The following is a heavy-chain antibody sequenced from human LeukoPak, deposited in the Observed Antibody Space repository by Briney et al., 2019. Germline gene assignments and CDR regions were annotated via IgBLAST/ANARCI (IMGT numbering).Heavy chain of an antibody. Sequence: SETLSLTCTVSNGSISTYYWSWIRQSPGKGLEWIGEIYHSGSTNYNPSLKSRVAISVDTFKSRVSLTVTSVTAADTAVYYCVGEKSFFGEAIWSQGTLVTVSS. CDR3: VGEKSFFGEAI. V-gene: IGHV4-59*01. CDR2: IYHSGST. D-gene: IGHD3-10*01. CDR1: NGSISTYY. J-gene: IGHJ3*02.